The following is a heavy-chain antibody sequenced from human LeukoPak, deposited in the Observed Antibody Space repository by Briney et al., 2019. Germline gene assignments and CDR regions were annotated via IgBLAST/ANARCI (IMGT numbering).Heavy chain of an antibody. CDR1: GYTFTGYY. D-gene: IGHD1-26*01. CDR2: INPNSGGT. Sequence: ASVKVSCKASGYTFTGYYMHWVRQAPGQGLEWMGWINPNSGGTNYAQKFQGRVTMTRNTSISTAYMELSSLRSEDTAVYYCAREKAWELLRWFDPWGQGTLVTVSS. V-gene: IGHV1-2*02. CDR3: AREKAWELLRWFDP. J-gene: IGHJ5*02.